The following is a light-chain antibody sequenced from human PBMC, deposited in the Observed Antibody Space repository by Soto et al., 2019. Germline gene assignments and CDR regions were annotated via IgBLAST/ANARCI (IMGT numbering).Light chain of an antibody. CDR1: SSDVGAYNY. CDR3: CSNAVGSTYV. Sequence: QSVLTQPASVPGSPGQSITISCTGTSSDVGAYNYVSWFQQHPGKAPTLIISEVSNRPSGVSNRFSGSKSGNAASLTISGLQAEDEADYYCCSNAVGSTYVFGTGTKVTVL. J-gene: IGLJ1*01. CDR2: EVS. V-gene: IGLV2-14*01.